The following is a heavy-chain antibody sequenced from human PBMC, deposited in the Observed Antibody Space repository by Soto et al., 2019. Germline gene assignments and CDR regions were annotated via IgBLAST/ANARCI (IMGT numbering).Heavy chain of an antibody. CDR1: GFTFSSYA. CDR3: ARTKAVAAKTQYYFDY. CDR2: ISGDGSNQ. J-gene: IGHJ4*02. V-gene: IGHV3-30-3*01. D-gene: IGHD6-19*01. Sequence: GGSLRLSCAASGFTFSSYALPWVRQDPGKGLEWVAVISGDGSNQYYADSVKGRFTISRDNSKNTLYLQMNSLRAEDTAVYYCARTKAVAAKTQYYFDYWGQGTLVTVSS.